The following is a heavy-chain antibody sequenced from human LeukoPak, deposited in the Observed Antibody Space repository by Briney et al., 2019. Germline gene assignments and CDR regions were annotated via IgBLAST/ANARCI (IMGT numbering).Heavy chain of an antibody. V-gene: IGHV1-69*05. D-gene: IGHD3-10*01. J-gene: IGHJ4*02. CDR1: GGTFSSYA. CDR3: ARDSVYYGSGSSEILYYFDY. Sequence: SVKVSCKASGGTFSSYAISWVRQAPGQGLEWMGRIIPIFGTANYAQKFQGRVTITTDESTSTAYMELSSLRSEDTAVYYCARDSVYYGSGSSEILYYFDYWGQGTLVTVSS. CDR2: IIPIFGTA.